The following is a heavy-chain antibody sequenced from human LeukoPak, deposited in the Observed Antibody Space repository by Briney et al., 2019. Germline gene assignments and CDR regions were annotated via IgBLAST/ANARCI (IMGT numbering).Heavy chain of an antibody. CDR3: ARDSPDIAMDA. J-gene: IGHJ4*02. CDR2: INTNTGNP. D-gene: IGHD5-18*01. CDR1: GYTFTSYA. Sequence: ASVNVSCKASGYTFTSYAMNWVRQAPGQGLEWMGWINTNTGNPTYAQGFTGRFVFSLDTSVSTAYLQISSLKAGDTAVYYCARDSPDIAMDAWGQGTLVTVSS. V-gene: IGHV7-4-1*02.